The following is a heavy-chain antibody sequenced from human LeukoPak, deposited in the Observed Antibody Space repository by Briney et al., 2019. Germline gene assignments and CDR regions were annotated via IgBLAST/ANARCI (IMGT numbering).Heavy chain of an antibody. CDR3: AKDSGELYGRFDY. Sequence: RAGGSLRLSCVASGFTFGSYGMHWVRQAPGKGLQWVAFISYEGSNQSYADSVKGRFTISRDNSKNTLYLQMNSLRTEDTAMYYCAKDSGELYGRFDYWGQGTLVTVSS. D-gene: IGHD1-26*01. J-gene: IGHJ4*02. CDR1: GFTFGSYG. V-gene: IGHV3-30*18. CDR2: ISYEGSNQ.